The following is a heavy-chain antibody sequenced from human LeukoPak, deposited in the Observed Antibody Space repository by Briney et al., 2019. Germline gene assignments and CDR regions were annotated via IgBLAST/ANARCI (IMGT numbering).Heavy chain of an antibody. CDR2: IKQDGSEK. Sequence: PGGSLRLSCAASGFTFSSYWMSWVRQAPGKGLEWVANIKQDGSEKYYVDSVKGRFTISRDNAKNSLYLQMNSLRAEDTAVYYCARAIEDMVRGVIIPDYWGQGTLVTVSS. CDR3: ARAIEDMVRGVIIPDY. J-gene: IGHJ4*02. D-gene: IGHD3-10*01. V-gene: IGHV3-7*01. CDR1: GFTFSSYW.